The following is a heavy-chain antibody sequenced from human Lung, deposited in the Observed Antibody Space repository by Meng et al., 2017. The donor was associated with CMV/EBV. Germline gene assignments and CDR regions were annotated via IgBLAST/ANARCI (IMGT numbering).Heavy chain of an antibody. Sequence: VKVSCKSSGGTFSSYAISWVRQAPGQGLEWMGGIIPISGTLNYAQKFQGRVTITTDESTGTVYMELSSLRSEDTAVYYCARNSRSWGILFPRDRMYYGMDVWGQGTTVTGSS. CDR1: GGTFSSYA. CDR3: ARNSRSWGILFPRDRMYYGMDV. D-gene: IGHD2/OR15-2a*01. CDR2: IIPISGTL. J-gene: IGHJ6*02. V-gene: IGHV1-69*13.